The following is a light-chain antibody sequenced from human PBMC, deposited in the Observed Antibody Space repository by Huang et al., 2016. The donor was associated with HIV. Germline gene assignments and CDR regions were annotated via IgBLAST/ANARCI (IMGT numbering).Light chain of an antibody. J-gene: IGKJ3*01. V-gene: IGKV3-20*01. CDR3: QQYGSSPRGFT. CDR2: GAS. Sequence: EIVLTQSPGTLSLSPGERATLSCRASQSVSSSYLAWYQQKPGQAPRLLIYGASNRATCIPDRFSGSGSGTDFTLTISRLEPEDFAVYYCQQYGSSPRGFTFGPGTKVDIK. CDR1: QSVSSSY.